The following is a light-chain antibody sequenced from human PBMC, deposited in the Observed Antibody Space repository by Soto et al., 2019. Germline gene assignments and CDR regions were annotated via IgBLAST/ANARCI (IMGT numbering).Light chain of an antibody. Sequence: QSVLTQPPSVSGAPGQRVTISCTGSSSNIGAGYDVHWYQHLPGPAPKFLIYGNSNRPSGVPDRFSGSKSGTSASLASTGLQAEDEADYYCQPYDSSLSGWVFGGGTKLTVL. CDR2: GNS. CDR3: QPYDSSLSGWV. V-gene: IGLV1-40*01. CDR1: SSNIGAGYD. J-gene: IGLJ3*02.